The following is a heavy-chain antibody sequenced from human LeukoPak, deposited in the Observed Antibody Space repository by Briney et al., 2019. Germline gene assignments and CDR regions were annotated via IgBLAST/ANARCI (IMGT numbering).Heavy chain of an antibody. D-gene: IGHD3-10*01. CDR1: GGSISSYY. CDR3: ARGSRFGELDWFDP. J-gene: IGHJ5*02. Sequence: SETLSLTCTVSGGSISSYYWSWIRQPPGEGLEWIGYIYYSGSTNYNPSLKSRVTISVDTSKNQFSLKLSSVTAADTAVYYCARGSRFGELDWFDPWGQGALVTVSS. CDR2: IYYSGST. V-gene: IGHV4-59*01.